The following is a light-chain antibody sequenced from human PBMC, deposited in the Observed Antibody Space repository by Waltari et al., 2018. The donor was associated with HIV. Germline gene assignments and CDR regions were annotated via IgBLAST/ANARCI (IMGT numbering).Light chain of an antibody. CDR1: TSYGGWSKH. V-gene: IGLV2-8*01. CDR3: SSYAGSNVI. Sequence: QSALTQPPPASGSPGQSVTIACTGTTSYGGWSKHTSWYQQHPDTSPKLIIYVVSTRPSGVPDRFSGSKSGNTASLTVSGLQAEDEADYYCSSYAGSNVIFGGGTKLTVL. CDR2: VVS. J-gene: IGLJ2*01.